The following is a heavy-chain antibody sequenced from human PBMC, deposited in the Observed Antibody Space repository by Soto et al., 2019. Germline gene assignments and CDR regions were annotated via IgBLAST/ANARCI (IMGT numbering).Heavy chain of an antibody. J-gene: IGHJ6*02. Sequence: SETLSFTCAVYGGSFSGYYWSWIRQPPGKGLEWIGEINHSGSTNYNPSLKSRVTISVDTSKNQFSLKLSSVTAADTAVYYCARMATVTLFYYYGMDVWGQGTTDTVSS. V-gene: IGHV4-34*01. CDR3: ARMATVTLFYYYGMDV. CDR2: INHSGST. CDR1: GGSFSGYY. D-gene: IGHD4-4*01.